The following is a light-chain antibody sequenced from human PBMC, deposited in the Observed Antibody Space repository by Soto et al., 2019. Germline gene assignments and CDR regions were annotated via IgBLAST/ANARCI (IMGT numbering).Light chain of an antibody. V-gene: IGKV1-9*01. Sequence: IQLTQSPSFLSASVGDRVTITCRASQGISSYLAWYQQKPGKAPTLLVYAASTLQSGVPSRFSGSGSGTEFTLTISSLQPEDFATYYCQQLNSYPLTFGGGTKVEIK. J-gene: IGKJ4*01. CDR3: QQLNSYPLT. CDR2: AAS. CDR1: QGISSY.